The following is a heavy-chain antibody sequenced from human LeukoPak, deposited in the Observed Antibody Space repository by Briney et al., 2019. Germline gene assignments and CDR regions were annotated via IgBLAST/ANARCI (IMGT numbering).Heavy chain of an antibody. Sequence: SETLSLTCAVYGGSFSGYYWSWIRQPPGKGLEWIGEINHSGSTNYNPSLKSRVTISVVTSKNQFSLKLSSVTAADTAVYYCARSVDTAMVSWGQGTLVTVSS. CDR3: ARSVDTAMVS. V-gene: IGHV4-34*01. CDR1: GGSFSGYY. J-gene: IGHJ4*02. CDR2: INHSGST. D-gene: IGHD5-18*01.